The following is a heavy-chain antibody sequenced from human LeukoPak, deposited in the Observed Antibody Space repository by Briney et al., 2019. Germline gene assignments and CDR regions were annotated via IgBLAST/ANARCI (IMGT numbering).Heavy chain of an antibody. CDR3: ARVRELGRFDY. D-gene: IGHD1-26*01. J-gene: IGHJ4*02. Sequence: GGSLRLSCAASGFTFSSYEMNWVRLAPGKGLEWVSYISSSSSTIYYADSVKGRFTISRDNAKNSLYLQMNSLRAEDTAVYYCARVRELGRFDYWGQGTLVTVSS. CDR2: ISSSSSTI. CDR1: GFTFSSYE. V-gene: IGHV3-48*01.